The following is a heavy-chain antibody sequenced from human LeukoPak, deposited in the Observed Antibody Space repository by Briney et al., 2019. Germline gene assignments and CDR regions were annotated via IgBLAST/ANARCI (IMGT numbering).Heavy chain of an antibody. J-gene: IGHJ5*02. D-gene: IGHD3-10*01. CDR2: INWNGGST. CDR1: GFTFDDYG. Sequence: GGSLRLSCAASGFTFDDYGMSWVRQAPGKGLEWVSGINWNGGSTGYADSVKGRFTISRDNAKNSLYLQMNSLRAEDTALYHCARGIDYYGSGSYNWFDPWGQGTLVTVSS. CDR3: ARGIDYYGSGSYNWFDP. V-gene: IGHV3-20*01.